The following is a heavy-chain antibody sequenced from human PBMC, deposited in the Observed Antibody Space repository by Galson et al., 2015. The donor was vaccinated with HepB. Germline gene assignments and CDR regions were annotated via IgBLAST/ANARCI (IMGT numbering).Heavy chain of an antibody. CDR2: IGGSGEST. Sequence: SLRLSCAASGFNFSNYAMSWVRQAPGKGLEWVSVIGGSGESTYYAASVRGRFAISRDNSKNTAYLQMSSLGVEDTALYYCAKGGLNYYDPSAYYSAGNYFDPWGQGTLVTVSS. CDR3: AKGGLNYYDPSAYYSAGNYFDP. CDR1: GFNFSNYA. V-gene: IGHV3-23*01. J-gene: IGHJ5*02. D-gene: IGHD3-22*01.